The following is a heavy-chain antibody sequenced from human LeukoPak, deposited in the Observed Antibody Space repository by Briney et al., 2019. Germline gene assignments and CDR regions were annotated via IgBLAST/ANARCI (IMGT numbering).Heavy chain of an antibody. J-gene: IGHJ5*02. CDR3: AREIRVPAAIGKAADWFDP. Sequence: SETLSLTCTVSGGSISSGDYYWSWIRQHPGKGLEWIRHIHYSGSTYYNPSLKSRVTISVDTSKNQFSLKLSSVTAADTAVYYCAREIRVPAAIGKAADWFDPWGQGTLVTVSS. V-gene: IGHV4-31*03. CDR1: GGSISSGDYY. CDR2: IHYSGST. D-gene: IGHD2-2*01.